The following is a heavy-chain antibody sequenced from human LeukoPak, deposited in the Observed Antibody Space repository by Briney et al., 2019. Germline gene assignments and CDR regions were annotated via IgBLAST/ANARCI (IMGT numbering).Heavy chain of an antibody. V-gene: IGHV4-59*01. D-gene: IGHD1-26*01. J-gene: IGHJ4*02. Sequence: NPSETLSLTCTVSGGSISSYYWSWIRQPPGKGLEWTGYFSYSGSTHYNPSLESRVTISIDTSKNHFSLKLTSVTAADTAVYYCAREVGGTGYYFDYWGQGSLVTVSS. CDR2: FSYSGST. CDR3: AREVGGTGYYFDY. CDR1: GGSISSYY.